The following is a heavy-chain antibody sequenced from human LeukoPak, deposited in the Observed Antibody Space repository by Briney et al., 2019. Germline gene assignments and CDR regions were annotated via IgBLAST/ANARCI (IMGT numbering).Heavy chain of an antibody. V-gene: IGHV3-64*01. CDR2: ITTNGGST. D-gene: IGHD4-17*01. J-gene: IGHJ4*02. CDR1: GFTFSTYA. Sequence: PGGSLRLSCAASGFTFSTYAMHWVRQAPGKGLEYVSAITTNGGSTYYANSVKDRFTISRDNSKNTLYLQMGSLRAEDMAVYYCGTTVTTGRRYWGQGTLVTVSS. CDR3: GTTVTTGRRY.